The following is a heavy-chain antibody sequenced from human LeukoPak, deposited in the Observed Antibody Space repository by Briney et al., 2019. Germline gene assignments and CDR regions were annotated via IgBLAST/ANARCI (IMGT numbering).Heavy chain of an antibody. CDR3: ARDGRATALDD. J-gene: IGHJ4*02. D-gene: IGHD5-12*01. V-gene: IGHV3-20*04. Sequence: GGSLRLSCAASGFTFYDYGMSWVRQTPGKGLEWISGINWNGGSTGYADSVKGRFTISRDNAKNSLYLQMNSLRAEDTALYYCARDGRATALDDWGQGTLVTVSS. CDR1: GFTFYDYG. CDR2: INWNGGST.